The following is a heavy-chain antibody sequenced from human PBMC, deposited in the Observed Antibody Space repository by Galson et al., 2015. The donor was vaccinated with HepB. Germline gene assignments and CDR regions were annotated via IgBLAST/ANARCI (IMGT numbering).Heavy chain of an antibody. CDR1: GFTFSSYT. D-gene: IGHD1-26*01. V-gene: IGHV3-7*01. CDR2: IKQDGSEK. J-gene: IGHJ2*01. Sequence: SLRLSCAASGFTFSSYTMIWVRQAPGKGLEWVANIKQDGSEKYYVDSVKGRFTISRDNAKNSLYPQMNSLRAEDTAVYYCARVVGATYGIWGYWYFDLWGRGTLVTVSS. CDR3: ARVVGATYGIWGYWYFDL.